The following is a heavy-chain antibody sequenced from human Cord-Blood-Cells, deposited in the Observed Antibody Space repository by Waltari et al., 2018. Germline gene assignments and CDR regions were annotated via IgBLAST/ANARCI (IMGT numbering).Heavy chain of an antibody. D-gene: IGHD1-26*01. V-gene: IGHV4-59*01. CDR3: ARGRIVGATLDWFDP. CDR1: GGSISSYY. J-gene: IGHJ5*02. Sequence: QVQLQESGPGLVKPSETLSLTCTVSGGSISSYYWSWIRQPPGKGLEWIGYIYYSGSTNYNPSLKSRVTISVDTSKNQFSLKLSSGTAADTAVYYCARGRIVGATLDWFDPWGQGTLVTVSS. CDR2: IYYSGST.